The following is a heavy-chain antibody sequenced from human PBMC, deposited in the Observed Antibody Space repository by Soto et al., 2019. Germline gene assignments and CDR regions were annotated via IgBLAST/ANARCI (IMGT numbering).Heavy chain of an antibody. CDR3: ARLRIVVVPAAMRAAYGMDV. J-gene: IGHJ6*02. V-gene: IGHV5-10-1*01. Sequence: GESLKISCKGSGYSFTSYWISWVRQMPGKGLEWMGRIDPSDSYTNYSPSFQGHVTISADKSISTAYLQWSSLKASDTAMYYCARLRIVVVPAAMRAAYGMDVWGQGTTVTVSS. CDR1: GYSFTSYW. CDR2: IDPSDSYT. D-gene: IGHD2-2*01.